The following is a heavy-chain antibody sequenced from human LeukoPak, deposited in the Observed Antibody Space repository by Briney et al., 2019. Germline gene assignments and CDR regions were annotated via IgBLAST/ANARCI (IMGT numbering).Heavy chain of an antibody. CDR1: GDSISSGSYY. CDR2: IYTTGST. V-gene: IGHV4-61*02. CDR3: VKSGTLLREGFNY. D-gene: IGHD1-1*01. J-gene: IGHJ4*02. Sequence: SETLSLTCSVSGDSISSGSYYWSWIRQPAGKGLEWIGRIYTTGSTNYNPSLRSRVTISVDTSENQFSLNLHSMTAADTAVYYCVKSGTLLREGFNYWGQGTLVTVSS.